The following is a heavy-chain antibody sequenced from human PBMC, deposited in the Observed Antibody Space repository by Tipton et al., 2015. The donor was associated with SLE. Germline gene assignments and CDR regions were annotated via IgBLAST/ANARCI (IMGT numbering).Heavy chain of an antibody. CDR3: ARMRGGYNAHH. V-gene: IGHV4-61*09. CDR1: GVSIRTGPYF. D-gene: IGHD5-24*01. Sequence: TLSLTCTVSGVSIRTGPYFWTWIRQPAGKGLEWIGHIHTSGTTYYNPSLKSRVTISRDKSKNQFSLNLSSVTAADTAVYYCARMRGGYNAHHWGQGILVTVSS. CDR2: IHTSGTT. J-gene: IGHJ5*02.